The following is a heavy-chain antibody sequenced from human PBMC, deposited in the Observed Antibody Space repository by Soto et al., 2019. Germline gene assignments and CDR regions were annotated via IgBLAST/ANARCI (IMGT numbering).Heavy chain of an antibody. Sequence: QLVESGEGLVEPGESLRLSCTASGLALRSDWLSWVRQVPGKGLEWLGLIKSNLDGGTTDYAAPLKGRISISRDDSGNTVYMRMDRLNNEDTGFYYCATARRQTNYGWSKTFEFWGQGTLVTVSS. D-gene: IGHD3-16*01. CDR1: GLALRSDW. CDR3: ATARRQTNYGWSKTFEF. V-gene: IGHV3-15*07. CDR2: IKSNLDGGTT. J-gene: IGHJ4*02.